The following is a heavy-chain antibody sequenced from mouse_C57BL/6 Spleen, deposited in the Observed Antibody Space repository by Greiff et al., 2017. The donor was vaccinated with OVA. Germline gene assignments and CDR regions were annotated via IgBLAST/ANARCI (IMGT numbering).Heavy chain of an antibody. Sequence: EVQGVESVAELVRPGASVKLSCTASGFNIKNTYMHWVKQRPEQGLEWIGRIDPANGNTKYAPKLQGKAPITADTSSKTAYLQLSSLTSEDTAIYYCARRTAQASFAYWCQGTLVTVSA. V-gene: IGHV14-3*01. CDR3: ARRTAQASFAY. CDR2: IDPANGNT. D-gene: IGHD3-2*02. CDR1: GFNIKNTY. J-gene: IGHJ3*01.